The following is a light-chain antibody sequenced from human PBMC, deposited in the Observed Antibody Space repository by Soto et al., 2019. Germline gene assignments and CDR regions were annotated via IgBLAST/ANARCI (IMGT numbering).Light chain of an antibody. CDR1: SSDIGGSNS. CDR2: EVS. V-gene: IGLV2-14*01. J-gene: IGLJ1*01. CDR3: SSSTSGSTPFV. Sequence: QSALTQPASVSGSPGQSITISCTGTSSDIGGSNSVSWYQQHPGQAPKLMISEVSNRPSGVSNRFSGSKSGNTASLTISGLQAEYEADYDCSSSTSGSTPFVFGAGTKVTVL.